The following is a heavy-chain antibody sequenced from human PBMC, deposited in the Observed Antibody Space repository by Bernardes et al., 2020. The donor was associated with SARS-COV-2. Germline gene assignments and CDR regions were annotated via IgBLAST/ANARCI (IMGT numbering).Heavy chain of an antibody. CDR3: ARQTSIRLGYCSSTSCYANYFDY. Sequence: GESLKISCKGSGYSFTSYWIGWVRQMPGKGLEWMGIIYPGDSDTRYSPSFQGQVTISADKSISTAYLQWSSLKASDTAMYYCARQTSIRLGYCSSTSCYANYFDYWGQGTLVTVSS. J-gene: IGHJ4*02. CDR2: IYPGDSDT. D-gene: IGHD2-2*01. CDR1: GYSFTSYW. V-gene: IGHV5-51*01.